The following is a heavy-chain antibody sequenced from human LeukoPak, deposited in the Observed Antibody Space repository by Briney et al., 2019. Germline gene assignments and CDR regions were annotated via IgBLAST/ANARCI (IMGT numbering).Heavy chain of an antibody. CDR2: IRYDGSNK. CDR1: GFTFSSYG. CDR3: AKEHVYDEYYFDY. V-gene: IGHV3-30*02. J-gene: IGHJ4*02. Sequence: GGSLRLSCAASGFTFSSYGMHWVRQAPGKGLEWVAFIRYDGSNKYYADSVKGRFTISRDSSKNTLYLQMNSLRAEDTAVYYCAKEHVYDEYYFDYWGQGTLVTVSS. D-gene: IGHD2-8*01.